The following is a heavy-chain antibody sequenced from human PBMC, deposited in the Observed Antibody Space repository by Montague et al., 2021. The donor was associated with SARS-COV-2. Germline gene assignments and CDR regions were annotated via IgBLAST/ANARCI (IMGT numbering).Heavy chain of an antibody. Sequence: SETLSLTCAVYGGSFSGYYWSWIRQPPGKGLELIWEISHSGSTNYNPSLKSRVTVSIDTSKNQFSLKLSSVTAADTAVYYCARFTHRLLFIVSYYGMDVWGQGTTVTVSS. D-gene: IGHD2-2*01. CDR3: ARFTHRLLFIVSYYGMDV. V-gene: IGHV4-34*01. J-gene: IGHJ6*02. CDR1: GGSFSGYY. CDR2: ISHSGST.